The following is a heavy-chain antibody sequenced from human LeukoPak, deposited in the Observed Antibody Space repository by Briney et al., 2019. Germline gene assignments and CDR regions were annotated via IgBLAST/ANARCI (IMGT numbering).Heavy chain of an antibody. CDR2: IKQDGSEK. Sequence: GGSLRLSCAASGFTFSSYWMSWVRQAPGKGLEWVANIKQDGSEKYYVDSVKGRFTISRDNAKNSLYLQMNSLRAEDTAVYYSSLEGSSWYRYFQHWGQGTLVTVSS. CDR3: SLEGSSWYRYFQH. D-gene: IGHD6-13*01. J-gene: IGHJ1*01. CDR1: GFTFSSYW. V-gene: IGHV3-7*05.